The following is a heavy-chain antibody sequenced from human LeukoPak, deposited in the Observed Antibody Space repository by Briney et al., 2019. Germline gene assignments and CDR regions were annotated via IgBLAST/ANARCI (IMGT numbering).Heavy chain of an antibody. Sequence: TGGSLRLSCAASGFTFSSYGMHWARQAPGKGLEWVAVIWYDGSNKYYADSVKGRFTISRDNSKNTLYLQMNSLRAEDTAVYYCARDRVNYYDSSGPHYDAFDIWGQGTMVTVSS. CDR2: IWYDGSNK. CDR3: ARDRVNYYDSSGPHYDAFDI. CDR1: GFTFSSYG. V-gene: IGHV3-33*01. D-gene: IGHD3-22*01. J-gene: IGHJ3*02.